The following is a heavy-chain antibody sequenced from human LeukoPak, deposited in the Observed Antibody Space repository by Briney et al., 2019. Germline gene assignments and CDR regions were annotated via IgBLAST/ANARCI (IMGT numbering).Heavy chain of an antibody. CDR3: ARTARHLDY. J-gene: IGHJ4*02. CDR1: GFTFSRYE. Sequence: GGSLRLSCAASGFTFSRYEMNWVGQAPGKGLECLSYISGSGTDINYADSVRGRFTISRDNAKNLLYLQMNDLRVEDTAVYYCARTARHLDYWGQGTLVTVSS. CDR2: ISGSGTDI. V-gene: IGHV3-48*03. D-gene: IGHD5-18*01.